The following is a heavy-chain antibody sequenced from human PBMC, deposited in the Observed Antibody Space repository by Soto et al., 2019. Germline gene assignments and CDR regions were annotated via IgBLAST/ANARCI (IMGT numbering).Heavy chain of an antibody. D-gene: IGHD3-9*01. CDR3: ARHSILHYYYYMDV. V-gene: IGHV1-18*01. J-gene: IGHJ6*03. CDR1: GYTFTSYG. Sequence: ASVKVSCKASGYTFTSYGISWVRQAPGQGLEWMGWISAYNGNTNYAQKLQGRVTMTTDTSTSTAYMELRSLRSDDTAVYYCARHSILHYYYYMDVWGKGTTVTVSS. CDR2: ISAYNGNT.